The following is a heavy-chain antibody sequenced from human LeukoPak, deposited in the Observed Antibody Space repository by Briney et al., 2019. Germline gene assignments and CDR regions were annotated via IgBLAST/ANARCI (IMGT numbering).Heavy chain of an antibody. CDR2: IYRNGNT. J-gene: IGHJ4*02. CDR3: ARAYSRTPGDYYFDS. V-gene: IGHV4-38-2*01. CDR1: GFFISSAYY. Sequence: SETLSLTCAVSGFFISSAYYWGWIRQPPGKGLEWIASIYRNGNTFYNPSLQSRVTISVDTSRNQISLQLGSATAADTAVYYCARAYSRTPGDYYFDSWGQGTVVTVSS. D-gene: IGHD4-11*01.